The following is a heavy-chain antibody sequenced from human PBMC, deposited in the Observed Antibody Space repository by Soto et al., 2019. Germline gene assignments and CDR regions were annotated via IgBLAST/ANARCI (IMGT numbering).Heavy chain of an antibody. CDR1: GGTFSSYA. J-gene: IGHJ6*02. Sequence: SVKVSCKASGGTFSSYAISWVRQAPGQGLEWMGGIIPIFGTANYAQKFQGRVAITADESTSTAYMELSSLRSEDTAVYYCARGKQLEVYYGMDVWGQGTTVTVSS. V-gene: IGHV1-69*13. CDR3: ARGKQLEVYYGMDV. D-gene: IGHD5-18*01. CDR2: IIPIFGTA.